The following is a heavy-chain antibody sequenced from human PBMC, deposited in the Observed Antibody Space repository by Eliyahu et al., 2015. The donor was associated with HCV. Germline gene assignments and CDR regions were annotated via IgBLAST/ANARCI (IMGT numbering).Heavy chain of an antibody. D-gene: IGHD5-12*01. CDR1: GFTFTSSA. Sequence: QMQLVQSGPEVKKPGTSVKVSCKASGFTFTSSAVQWVRXARGQRLEWIGWIVVGSGNTNYAQKFQERVTITRDMSTSTAYMELSSLRSEDTAVYYCAAGDVVPEGYYYGMDVWGQGTTVTVSS. J-gene: IGHJ6*02. CDR2: IVVGSGNT. V-gene: IGHV1-58*01. CDR3: AAGDVVPEGYYYGMDV.